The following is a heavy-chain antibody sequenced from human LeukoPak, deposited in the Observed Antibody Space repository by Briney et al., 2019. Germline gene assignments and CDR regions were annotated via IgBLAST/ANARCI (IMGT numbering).Heavy chain of an antibody. CDR3: ARERSRGYGDYGGGDY. CDR1: GGTFSSYA. V-gene: IGHV1-69*04. D-gene: IGHD4-17*01. CDR2: IIPILGIA. J-gene: IGHJ4*02. Sequence: GASVKVSCKASGGTFSSYAISWVRQAPGQGLEWMGRIIPILGIANYAQKFQGRVTITADKSTSTAYMELSSLRSEDTAVYYCARERSRGYGDYGGGDYWGQGTLVTVSS.